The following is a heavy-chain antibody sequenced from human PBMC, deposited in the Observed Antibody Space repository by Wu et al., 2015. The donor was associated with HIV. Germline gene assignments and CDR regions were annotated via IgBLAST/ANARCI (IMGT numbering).Heavy chain of an antibody. J-gene: IGHJ1*01. V-gene: IGHV1-2*02. CDR3: VRRGLCDHCGNFDFQH. Sequence: QVQLVQSGTEVKKPGASLRVSCKASGYTFTGNYIHWVRQAPGQGLEWMGWINPNSGDTISAPTFQGRVTMTRDTSISTAYMELSRLRSDDTAVYYCVRRGLCDHCGNFDFQHWGQGTPVVVSS. CDR1: GYTFTGNY. D-gene: IGHD4-23*01. CDR2: INPNSGDT.